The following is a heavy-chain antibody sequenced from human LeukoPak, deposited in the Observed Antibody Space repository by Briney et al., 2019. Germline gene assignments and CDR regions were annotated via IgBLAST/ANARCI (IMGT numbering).Heavy chain of an antibody. CDR3: ARDLGAESGYYGSGSIY. J-gene: IGHJ4*02. D-gene: IGHD3-10*01. Sequence: GGSLRLSCAASGFTFSSYGMHWVRQAPGKGLEWVAFIRYDGSNKYYADSVKGRFTISRDNAKNSLYLQMNSLRAEDTAVYYCARDLGAESGYYGSGSIYWGQGTLVTVSS. CDR1: GFTFSSYG. V-gene: IGHV3-30*02. CDR2: IRYDGSNK.